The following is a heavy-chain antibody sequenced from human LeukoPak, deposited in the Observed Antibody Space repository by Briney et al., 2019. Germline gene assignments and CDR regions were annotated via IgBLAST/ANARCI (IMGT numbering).Heavy chain of an antibody. CDR3: ARYLGYCSGGSCLQWAFDI. CDR2: IYHSGST. Sequence: SETLSLTCAVSGYSISSGYYWGWIRQPPGKGLEWIGSIYHSGSTNYNPSLKSRVSISVDTSKNQFSLKLTSVTAADTAVYYCARYLGYCSGGSCLQWAFDIWGQGTMVTVSS. D-gene: IGHD2-15*01. V-gene: IGHV4-38-2*01. J-gene: IGHJ3*02. CDR1: GYSISSGYY.